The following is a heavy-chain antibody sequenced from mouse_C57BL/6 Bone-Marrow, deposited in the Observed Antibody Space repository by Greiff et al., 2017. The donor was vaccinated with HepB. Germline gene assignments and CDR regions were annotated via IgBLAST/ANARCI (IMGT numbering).Heavy chain of an antibody. V-gene: IGHV5-9-1*02. CDR3: TRELLPDY. Sequence: DVKLVESGGGLVQPGGSLKLSCAASGFTFSDYYMYWVRQTPEKRLEWVAYISSGGDYIYYADTVKGRFTISRDNARNTLYLQMSSLKSEDTAMYYCTRELLPDYWGQGTTLTVSS. J-gene: IGHJ2*01. CDR2: ISSGGDYI. CDR1: GFTFSDYY. D-gene: IGHD2-1*01.